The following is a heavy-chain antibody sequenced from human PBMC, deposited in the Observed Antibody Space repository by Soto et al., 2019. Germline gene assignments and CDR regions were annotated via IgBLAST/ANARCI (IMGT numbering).Heavy chain of an antibody. CDR2: ISGSGGST. V-gene: IGHV3-23*01. CDR3: AKDWAAVTGGICGAFDI. Sequence: EVQLLESGGGLVQPGGSLRLSCAASGFTFSSYAMSWVRQAPGKGLEWVSAISGSGGSTYYADSVMGRFTISRDNSKNTLYLQMTRLIAEDTAVYYCAKDWAAVTGGICGAFDIWGQVTMVTVSS. D-gene: IGHD4-17*01. J-gene: IGHJ3*02. CDR1: GFTFSSYA.